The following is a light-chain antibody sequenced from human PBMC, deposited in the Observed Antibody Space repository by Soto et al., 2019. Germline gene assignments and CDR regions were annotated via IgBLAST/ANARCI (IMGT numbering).Light chain of an antibody. J-gene: IGKJ5*01. CDR1: QSVSSSY. CDR3: QQHGQWPIT. CDR2: DAS. V-gene: IGKV3-20*01. Sequence: EIVLTQSPGTLSLSPGESATLSCWASQSVSSSYFAWYQQKPGQPPRLLIYDASSRPPGIPDRFSGSGSGTEFTLTISSLQPEDFATYYCQQHGQWPITFGQGTRLEIK.